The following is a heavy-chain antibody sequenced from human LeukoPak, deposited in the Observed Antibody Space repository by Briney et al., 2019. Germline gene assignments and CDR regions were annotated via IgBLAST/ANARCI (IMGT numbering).Heavy chain of an antibody. CDR3: ARAAGCSGGSCTRTWLDP. D-gene: IGHD2-15*01. Sequence: ASVKVSCKASGYTFTSYGISWVRQAPGQGLEWIGWISSYNGNTNYAQKLQGRVTMTRDMSTSTVYMELSSLRSEDTAVYYCARAAGCSGGSCTRTWLDPWGQGTLVTVSS. CDR2: ISSYNGNT. J-gene: IGHJ5*02. V-gene: IGHV1-18*01. CDR1: GYTFTSYG.